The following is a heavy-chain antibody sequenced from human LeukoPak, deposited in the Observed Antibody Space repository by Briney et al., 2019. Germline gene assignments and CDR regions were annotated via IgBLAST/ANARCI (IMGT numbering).Heavy chain of an antibody. CDR2: ISYDGSNK. J-gene: IGHJ4*02. Sequence: GGSLRLSCAASGFTFSSYAMHWVRQAPGKGLEWVAVISYDGSNKYYADSVKGRFTISRDNSKNTLYLQMNSLRAEDRAVYYCARAIEYSSSPFDYWGQGTLVTVSS. D-gene: IGHD6-6*01. CDR1: GFTFSSYA. CDR3: ARAIEYSSSPFDY. V-gene: IGHV3-30-3*01.